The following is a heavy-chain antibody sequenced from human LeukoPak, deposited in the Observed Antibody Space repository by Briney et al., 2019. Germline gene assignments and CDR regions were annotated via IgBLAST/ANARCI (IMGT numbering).Heavy chain of an antibody. Sequence: ASVKVSCKASGYTFTGYYMHWVRQAPGRGLEWMGWINPNSGGTNYAQKFQGWVTMTRDTSTSTAYMELRSLRSDDTAVYYCARDRARATVPAATSFNWFDPWGQGTLVTVSS. CDR3: ARDRARATVPAATSFNWFDP. J-gene: IGHJ5*02. CDR2: INPNSGGT. D-gene: IGHD2-2*01. CDR1: GYTFTGYY. V-gene: IGHV1-2*04.